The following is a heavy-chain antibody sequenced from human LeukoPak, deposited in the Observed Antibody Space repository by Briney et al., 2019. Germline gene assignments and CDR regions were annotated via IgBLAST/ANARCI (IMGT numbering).Heavy chain of an antibody. Sequence: GGSLRLSCAASGFTFSSYGMHWVRQAPGKGLEWVAVIRYDGSNKYYADSVKGRFTISRDNSKNTLYLQMNSLRAEDTAVYYCARDPGLRYFDWLLTWGRGTLVTVSS. J-gene: IGHJ4*02. D-gene: IGHD3-9*01. CDR1: GFTFSSYG. V-gene: IGHV3-33*01. CDR3: ARDPGLRYFDWLLT. CDR2: IRYDGSNK.